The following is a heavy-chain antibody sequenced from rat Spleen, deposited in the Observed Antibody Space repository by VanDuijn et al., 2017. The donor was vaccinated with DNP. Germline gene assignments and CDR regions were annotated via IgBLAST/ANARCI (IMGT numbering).Heavy chain of an antibody. CDR2: INAGSGRT. V-gene: IGHV1-43*01. CDR1: GYTFTNYH. J-gene: IGHJ4*01. D-gene: IGHD1-12*03. CDR3: ARGPIYYYDGYYHGHAMDA. Sequence: QIQLQQSGAELAKPGSSVKISCKASGYTFTNYHISWIKQTTGQGLEFIGYINAGSGRTDYNEKFKGKATLTVDKSSSTAFIQLSSLTPDDSAVYYCARGPIYYYDGYYHGHAMDAWGQGTSVTVSS.